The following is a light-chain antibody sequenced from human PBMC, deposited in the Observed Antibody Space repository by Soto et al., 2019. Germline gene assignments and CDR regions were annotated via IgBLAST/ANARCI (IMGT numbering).Light chain of an antibody. J-gene: IGKJ4*01. V-gene: IGKV3D-20*02. CDR2: GVS. CDR3: QQRSNWPPLT. Sequence: EMVLTQSPGTLSLSPGERATLSCRAIQSISSSYFAWYQQKPGQAPRLLVYGVSSRATDVPDRFSGSGSGTDFTLTISRLEPEDFAVYYCQQRSNWPPLTFGGGTKVDIK. CDR1: QSISSSY.